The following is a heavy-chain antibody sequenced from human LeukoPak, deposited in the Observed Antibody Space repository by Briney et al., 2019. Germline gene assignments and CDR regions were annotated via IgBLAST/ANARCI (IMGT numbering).Heavy chain of an antibody. Sequence: GGSLRLSCAASGFTFSNAWMSWVRQAPGKGLEWVGRIKSKTDGGTTDYAAPVKGRFTISRDDSKNTLYLQMNSLKTEDTAVYYCTTRSSGSYPTDAFDIWGQGTMVTVSS. J-gene: IGHJ3*02. D-gene: IGHD1-26*01. CDR2: IKSKTDGGTT. V-gene: IGHV3-15*01. CDR1: GFTFSNAW. CDR3: TTRSSGSYPTDAFDI.